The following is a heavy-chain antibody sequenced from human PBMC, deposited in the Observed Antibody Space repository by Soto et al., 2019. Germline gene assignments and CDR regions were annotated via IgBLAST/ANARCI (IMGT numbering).Heavy chain of an antibody. CDR1: GGSISSYY. V-gene: IGHV4-59*01. Sequence: PSETLSLTCTVSGGSISSYYWSWIRQPPGKGLEWIGYIYYSGSTNYNPSLKSRVTISVDTSKNQFSLKLSSVTAADTAVYYCARAKARYFDWLSPPASDAFDIWGQGTMVTGSS. J-gene: IGHJ3*02. CDR3: ARAKARYFDWLSPPASDAFDI. CDR2: IYYSGST. D-gene: IGHD3-9*01.